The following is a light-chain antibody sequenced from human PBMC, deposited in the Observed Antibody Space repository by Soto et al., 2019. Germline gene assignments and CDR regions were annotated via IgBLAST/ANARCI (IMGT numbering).Light chain of an antibody. CDR3: CSYTTSSTRV. Sequence: QSALTQPASVSGSPGQSIAISCTGSSSDVGFYNYVSWYQQHPGKVPKLIIYEVTNRPSGVSNRFSGSKSGNTASLTISGLQAEDEADYYFCSYTTSSTRVFGSGTKLTVL. CDR1: SSDVGFYNY. CDR2: EVT. J-gene: IGLJ1*01. V-gene: IGLV2-14*01.